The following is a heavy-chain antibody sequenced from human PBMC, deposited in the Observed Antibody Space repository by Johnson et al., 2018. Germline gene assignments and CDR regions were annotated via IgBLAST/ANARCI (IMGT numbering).Heavy chain of an antibody. D-gene: IGHD1-20*01. Sequence: QVQLVESGGGVVQPARSLRLSCAASGFTFSSYAMHWVRQAPGKGLEWVAVISYDGSKKYYADSVKGRFTISRDNSKNTLYLQMNSLRAEDSALYYCARANCNDETNYYYYMDVWGKGTTVTVSS. V-gene: IGHV3-30-3*01. CDR3: ARANCNDETNYYYYMDV. CDR1: GFTFSSYA. J-gene: IGHJ6*03. CDR2: ISYDGSKK.